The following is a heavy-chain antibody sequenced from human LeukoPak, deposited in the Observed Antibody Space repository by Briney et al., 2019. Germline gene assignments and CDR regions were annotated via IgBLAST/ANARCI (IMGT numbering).Heavy chain of an antibody. CDR3: ARDAAMDHFDY. J-gene: IGHJ4*02. V-gene: IGHV3-30-3*01. CDR2: ISYDGSNK. D-gene: IGHD5-18*01. Sequence: GRSLRLSCAASGFTFSSYAMHWVRQAPGKGLEWVAVISYDGSNKYYADSVKGRFTISRDNSKNTLYLQMNSLRAEDTAVYYCARDAAMDHFDYWGQGTLVTVSS. CDR1: GFTFSSYA.